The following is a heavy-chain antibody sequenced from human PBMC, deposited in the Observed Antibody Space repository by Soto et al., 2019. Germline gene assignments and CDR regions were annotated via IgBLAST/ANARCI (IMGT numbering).Heavy chain of an antibody. J-gene: IGHJ6*02. V-gene: IGHV3-23*01. CDR3: AKTSGIAVAGSNNYYYYYGMDV. CDR2: ISGSGFKK. D-gene: IGHD6-19*01. CDR1: GFIFENFG. Sequence: GGSLRLSCAASGFIFENFGMSWVRQAPGKGLEWISSISGSGFKKYYADSVKGRFTISRDNSKNTLYLQMNSLRAEDTAVYYCAKTSGIAVAGSNNYYYYYGMDVWGQGTTVTVSS.